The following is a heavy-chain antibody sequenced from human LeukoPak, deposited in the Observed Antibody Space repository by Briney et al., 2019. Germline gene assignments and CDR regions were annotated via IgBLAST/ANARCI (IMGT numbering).Heavy chain of an antibody. Sequence: SETLSLTCTVSGDSISIYYWSWIRQPAGKGLEWIGRIYTSGSTNYNPSLKSRVTMSVDTSKNQFSLKLSSVTAADTAVYYCVREDSSTYHPFDYWGQGALVTVSS. D-gene: IGHD2/OR15-2a*01. CDR2: IYTSGST. CDR3: VREDSSTYHPFDY. V-gene: IGHV4-4*07. J-gene: IGHJ4*02. CDR1: GDSISIYY.